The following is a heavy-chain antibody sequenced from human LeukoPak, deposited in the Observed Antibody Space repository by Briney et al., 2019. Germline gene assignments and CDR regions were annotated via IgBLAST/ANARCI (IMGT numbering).Heavy chain of an antibody. CDR1: GYSIRSTHW. D-gene: IGHD7-27*01. V-gene: IGHV4-28*01. Sequence: PSATLSLTCDVSGYSIRSTHWWGWIRQSPGKGLEWIGYRYYGGSSYYNPSLKSRITMSVDTSRNQFSLKLSAVTAVDTAVYYCTTGANIAFDYWGLGTLVTVSS. CDR3: TTGANIAFDY. CDR2: RYYGGSS. J-gene: IGHJ4*02.